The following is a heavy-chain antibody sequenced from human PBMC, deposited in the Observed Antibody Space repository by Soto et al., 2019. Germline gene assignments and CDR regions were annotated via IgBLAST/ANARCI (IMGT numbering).Heavy chain of an antibody. CDR1: GGSFSGYS. J-gene: IGHJ4*02. V-gene: IGHV4-34*01. CDR3: ARGPCSVNYDSGGWYYFDS. Sequence: QVQLQQWGAGLLKPSETLSLTCAVYGGSFSGYSWTWFRQSPAQGLEWIGQINHSGSTNSNPSLTSRVTISLVTSKTQFSLALTSVPAADTAVYDCARGPCSVNYDSGGWYYFDSWGEGNLVTVSS. D-gene: IGHD1-26*01. CDR2: INHSGST.